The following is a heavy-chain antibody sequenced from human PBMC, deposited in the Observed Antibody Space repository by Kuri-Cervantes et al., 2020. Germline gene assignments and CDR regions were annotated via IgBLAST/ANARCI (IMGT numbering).Heavy chain of an antibody. J-gene: IGHJ3*02. CDR1: GCTFTSYV. Sequence: ASVKVSCKASGCTFTSYVMHWVRQAPGQRLEWMGWINAGNGNTKYSQKFQGRVTITRDTSARTAYMELSSLSSEDTAVYYCARDLRLSSYSGYAFDIWGQGTKVTVSS. CDR3: ARDLRLSSYSGYAFDI. V-gene: IGHV1-3*01. CDR2: INAGNGNT. D-gene: IGHD3-3*01.